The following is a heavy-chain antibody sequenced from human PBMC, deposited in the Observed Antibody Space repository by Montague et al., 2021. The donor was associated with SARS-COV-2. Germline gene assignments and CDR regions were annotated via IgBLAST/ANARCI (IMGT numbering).Heavy chain of an antibody. CDR2: IYYSGNAH. J-gene: IGHJ6*03. Sequence: SETLSLTCAVSGGSIISGGYYWGWIRQPPEKGLEWLGNIYYSGNAHYYNLSLKSRITISIDTSKNQFSLRLTSVTAADTAVYYCASRMAVGDYYYYYMDVWGSGTTVTVSS. D-gene: IGHD6-19*01. CDR3: ASRMAVGDYYYYYMDV. CDR1: GGSIISGGYY. V-gene: IGHV4-39*01.